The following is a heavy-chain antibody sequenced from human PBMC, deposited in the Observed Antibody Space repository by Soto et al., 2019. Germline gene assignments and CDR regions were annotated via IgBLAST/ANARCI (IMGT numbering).Heavy chain of an antibody. CDR2: IYPGDSDT. CDR1: GYGFATYC. CDR3: AREDGVDQANGCIEP. V-gene: IGHV5-51*01. J-gene: IGHJ5*02. D-gene: IGHD2-8*01. Sequence: PGESLTATCDGWGYGFATYCIVLVPQLPVKGLEWMGIIYPGDSDTMYSPSFQGKVIISADLSSTTTYLQWSSLKDSDTARYHCAREDGVDQANGCIEPWGQGTLVNVSS.